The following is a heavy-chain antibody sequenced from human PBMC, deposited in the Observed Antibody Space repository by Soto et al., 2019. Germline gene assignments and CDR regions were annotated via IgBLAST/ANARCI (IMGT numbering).Heavy chain of an antibody. V-gene: IGHV3-11*06. Sequence: PGGSLRLSCAASGFSFGDYSMTWIRQAPGKGLEWVSHIGPNNGYTIYAESVKGQFNKSRDNDKNFVYLQMNNLRDEDTGVYYCARDYYGEDYWGQGTLVTVSS. J-gene: IGHJ4*02. CDR2: IGPNNGYT. CDR3: ARDYYGEDY. CDR1: GFSFGDYS. D-gene: IGHD4-17*01.